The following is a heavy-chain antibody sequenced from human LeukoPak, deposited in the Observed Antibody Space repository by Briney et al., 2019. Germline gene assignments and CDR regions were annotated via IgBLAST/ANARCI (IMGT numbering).Heavy chain of an antibody. Sequence: SVKVSCKASGGTFSSYAISWVRQAPGQGLEWMGRIIPILGIANYAQKFQGRVTITADKSTSTAYMELSSLRSEDTAVYYCARDARNDYGGLYYFDYWGQGTLVTVSS. CDR3: ARDARNDYGGLYYFDY. J-gene: IGHJ4*02. D-gene: IGHD4-23*01. V-gene: IGHV1-69*04. CDR1: GGTFSSYA. CDR2: IIPILGIA.